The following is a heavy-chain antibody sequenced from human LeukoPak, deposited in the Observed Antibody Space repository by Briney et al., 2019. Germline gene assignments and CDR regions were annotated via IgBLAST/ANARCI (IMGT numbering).Heavy chain of an antibody. V-gene: IGHV3-48*01. Sequence: GGSLRLSCAASGFTFSSFGMNWVRQAPGKGLEWVSYISSSSRTTYYADSVKGRFTISRDNAKNSLYLQMNSLRAEDTAVYYCAKGSGSGSYYYYYYMDVWGKGTTVTISS. D-gene: IGHD3-10*01. CDR2: ISSSSRTT. CDR3: AKGSGSGSYYYYYYMDV. CDR1: GFTFSSFG. J-gene: IGHJ6*03.